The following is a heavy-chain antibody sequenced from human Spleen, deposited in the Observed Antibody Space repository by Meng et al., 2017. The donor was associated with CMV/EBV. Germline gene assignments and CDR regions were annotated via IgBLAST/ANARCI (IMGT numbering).Heavy chain of an antibody. J-gene: IGHJ4*02. CDR1: GFTFSSYA. CDR2: ISGSGGTT. CDR3: AKVTTPGPTGDFFDY. Sequence: GGSLRLSCAASGFTFSSYAMSWVRQAPGKGLEWVSAISGSGGTTYYADSVKGRFTISRDNAKNTLSLQMNSLRAEDTAVYYCAKVTTPGPTGDFFDYWGQGTLVTVSS. D-gene: IGHD3-22*01. V-gene: IGHV3-23*01.